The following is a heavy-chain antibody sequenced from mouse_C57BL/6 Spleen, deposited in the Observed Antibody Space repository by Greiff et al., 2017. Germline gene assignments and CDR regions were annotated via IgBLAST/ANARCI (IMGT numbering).Heavy chain of an antibody. J-gene: IGHJ4*01. CDR2: IDPETGGT. V-gene: IGHV1-15*01. CDR1: GYTFTDYE. CDR3: TKGSYYYGSSTYAMDY. Sequence: QVQLQQSGAELVRPGASVTLSCKASGYTFTDYEMHWVKQTPVHGLEWIGAIDPETGGTAYNQKFKGKAILTADKSSSTAYMELRSLTSEDSAVYYCTKGSYYYGSSTYAMDYWGQGTSVTVSS. D-gene: IGHD1-1*01.